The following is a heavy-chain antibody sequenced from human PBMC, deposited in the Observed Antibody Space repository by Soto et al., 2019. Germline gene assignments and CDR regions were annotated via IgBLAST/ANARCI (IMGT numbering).Heavy chain of an antibody. CDR2: IIPIFGTA. Sequence: GASVKVSCKASGGTFSSYAISWVRQAPGQGLEWMGGIIPIFGTANYAQKFQGRVTITADESTSTAYMGLSSLRSEDTAVYYCASDLLKIAARLLGGGWFDPWGQGTLVTVSS. CDR1: GGTFSSYA. D-gene: IGHD6-6*01. V-gene: IGHV1-69*13. J-gene: IGHJ5*02. CDR3: ASDLLKIAARLLGGGWFDP.